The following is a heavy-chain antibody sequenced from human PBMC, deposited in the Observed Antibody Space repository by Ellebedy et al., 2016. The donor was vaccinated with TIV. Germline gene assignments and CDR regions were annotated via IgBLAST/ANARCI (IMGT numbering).Heavy chain of an antibody. CDR3: AVSSGFSDNAFDS. CDR1: GFTFSSHW. D-gene: IGHD5-12*01. V-gene: IGHV3-7*01. CDR2: IKQTGSEK. J-gene: IGHJ4*02. Sequence: GESLKISCAASGFTFSSHWMTWVRQAPGKGLEWVANIKQTGSEKYYVDSVKGRFTISRDNAKDSLHLQMNSLRAEDTAVYYCAVSSGFSDNAFDSWGQGTLVTVSS.